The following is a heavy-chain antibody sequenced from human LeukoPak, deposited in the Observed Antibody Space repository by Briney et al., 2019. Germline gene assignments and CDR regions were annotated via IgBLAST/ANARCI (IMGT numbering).Heavy chain of an antibody. D-gene: IGHD2-15*01. J-gene: IGHJ5*02. CDR2: VASSGTS. CDR1: GDSLNTYY. CDR3: ARGVKAET. V-gene: IGHV4-59*01. Sequence: PSETLSLTCTVSGDSLNTYYWAWIRQTPGKELEWIAFVASSGTSNYNPSLKSRVTISVDTSKNQFSLKLSSVTAADTAVYYCARGVKAETWGQGTLVTVSS.